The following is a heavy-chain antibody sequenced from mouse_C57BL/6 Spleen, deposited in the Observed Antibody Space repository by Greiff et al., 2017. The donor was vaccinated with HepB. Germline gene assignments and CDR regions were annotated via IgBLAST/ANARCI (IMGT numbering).Heavy chain of an antibody. D-gene: IGHD1-1*01. CDR1: GYTFTDYN. Sequence: EVQLQQSGPELVKPGASVKIPCKASGYTFTDYNMDWVKQSHGKSLEWIGDINPNNGGTIYNQKFKGKATLTVDKSSSTAYMELRSLTSEDTAVYYCAREKNYYGSRGYWYFDVWGTGTTVTVSS. J-gene: IGHJ1*03. V-gene: IGHV1-18*01. CDR2: INPNNGGT. CDR3: AREKNYYGSRGYWYFDV.